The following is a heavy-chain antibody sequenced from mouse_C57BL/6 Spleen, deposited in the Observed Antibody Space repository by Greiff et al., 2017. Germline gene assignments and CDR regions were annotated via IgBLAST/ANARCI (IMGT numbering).Heavy chain of an antibody. Sequence: VQLQESGAELAKPGASVKLSCKASGYTFTSYWMHWVKQRPGQGLEWIGYINPRSGYTKYNQKFKDKATLTADTSSITAYMQLSSLTYEDSEVYYCARAGINYSNFVDYWRQGATLTVSS. D-gene: IGHD2-5*01. V-gene: IGHV1-7*01. CDR2: INPRSGYT. CDR3: ARAGINYSNFVDY. J-gene: IGHJ2*01. CDR1: GYTFTSYW.